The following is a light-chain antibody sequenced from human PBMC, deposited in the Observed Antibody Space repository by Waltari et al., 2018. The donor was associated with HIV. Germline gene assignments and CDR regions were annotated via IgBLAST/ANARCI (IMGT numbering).Light chain of an antibody. CDR1: SRDVGAYYF. CDR3: SSYTSSNTLV. J-gene: IGLJ2*01. CDR2: EVS. V-gene: IGLV2-14*01. Sequence: QSALTPPAPVAGSPGQSITISRTGTSRDVGAYYFVSWYQHHPVKAPKLMIYEVSNRPSGVSNRFSGSKSGNTASLTISGLQAEDEADYYCSSYTSSNTLVFGGGTKLTVL.